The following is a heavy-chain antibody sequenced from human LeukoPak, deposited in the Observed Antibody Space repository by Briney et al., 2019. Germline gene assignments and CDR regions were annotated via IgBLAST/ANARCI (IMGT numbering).Heavy chain of an antibody. V-gene: IGHV3-23*01. Sequence: QAGGSLRLSCAASKFTFSNYVMSWVRQAPGKGLECIPAINGGGGRTYYADSVKGRFTISRDNSKNTLYLQMSSLRVEDTAIYYCARVSGTIQIWPQPFGDGMGVWGQGTTVTVSS. J-gene: IGHJ6*02. D-gene: IGHD3-10*01. CDR2: INGGGGRT. CDR1: KFTFSNYV. CDR3: ARVSGTIQIWPQPFGDGMGV.